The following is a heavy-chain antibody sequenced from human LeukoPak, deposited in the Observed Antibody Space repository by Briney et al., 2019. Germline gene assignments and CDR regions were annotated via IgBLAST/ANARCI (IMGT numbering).Heavy chain of an antibody. CDR2: INPNSRGT. Sequence: ASVKVSCKASGYTFTGYYMHWVRQAPGQGLEWMGWINPNSRGTNYAQKFQGRVTMTRDTSISTAYMELSRLRSDDTAVYYCARSDSSGFKNDYWRQGTLVTVSS. J-gene: IGHJ4*02. CDR1: GYTFTGYY. V-gene: IGHV1-2*02. CDR3: ARSDSSGFKNDY. D-gene: IGHD3-22*01.